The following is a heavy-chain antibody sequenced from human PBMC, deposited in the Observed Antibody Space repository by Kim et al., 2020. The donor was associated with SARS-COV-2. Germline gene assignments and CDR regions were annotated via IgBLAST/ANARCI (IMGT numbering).Heavy chain of an antibody. CDR2: ISSSSSYI. Sequence: GGSLRLSCAASGFTFSSYSMNWVRQAPGKGLEWVSSISSSSSYIYYADSVKGRFTISRDNAKNSLYLQMNSLRAEDTAVYYCARVGRYYDILTGWSKHAFDIWGQGTMVTVSS. CDR3: ARVGRYYDILTGWSKHAFDI. V-gene: IGHV3-21*01. CDR1: GFTFSSYS. D-gene: IGHD3-9*01. J-gene: IGHJ3*02.